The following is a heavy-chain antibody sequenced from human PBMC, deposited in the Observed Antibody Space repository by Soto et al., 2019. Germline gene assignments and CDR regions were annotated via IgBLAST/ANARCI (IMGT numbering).Heavy chain of an antibody. V-gene: IGHV1-69*13. CDR2: IIPIFGTP. CDR3: AGGVWRGYSEYYYGMDV. D-gene: IGHD3-3*01. Sequence: SVKVSCKVFGGTFISYSFSWVRQAPGQGPEWMGGIIPIFGTPNYAQNFQGRVTITADGSTSTAYMGLSSLRSGDTAVYYCAGGVWRGYSEYYYGMDVWGQGTTVTVSS. CDR1: GGTFISYS. J-gene: IGHJ6*02.